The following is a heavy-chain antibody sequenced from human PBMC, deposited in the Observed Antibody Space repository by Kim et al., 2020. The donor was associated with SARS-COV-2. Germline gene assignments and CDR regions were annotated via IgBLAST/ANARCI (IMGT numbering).Heavy chain of an antibody. V-gene: IGHV1-2*02. CDR3: ARAYYYDSSGYYYGGWFDP. CDR1: GYTFTGYY. CDR2: INPNSGGT. J-gene: IGHJ5*02. D-gene: IGHD3-22*01. Sequence: ASVKVSCKASGYTFTGYYMHWVRQAPGQGLEWMGWINPNSGGTNYAQKFQGRVTMTRDTSISTAYMELSRLRSDDTAVYYCARAYYYDSSGYYYGGWFDPWGQGTLVTVSS.